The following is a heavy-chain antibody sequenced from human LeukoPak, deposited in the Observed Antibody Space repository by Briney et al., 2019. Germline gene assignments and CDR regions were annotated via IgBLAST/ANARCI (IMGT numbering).Heavy chain of an antibody. D-gene: IGHD3-10*01. CDR2: ISYDGSNK. CDR1: GFTFSSYA. J-gene: IGHJ6*04. Sequence: PGGSLRLSCAASGFTFSSYAMHWVRQAPGKGLEWVAVISYDGSNKYYADSVKGRFTISRDNSKNTLNLQMNSLRAEDTAVYYCARGGYYYGSGSYYIYGMDVWGKGTTVTVSS. CDR3: ARGGYYYGSGSYYIYGMDV. V-gene: IGHV3-30*04.